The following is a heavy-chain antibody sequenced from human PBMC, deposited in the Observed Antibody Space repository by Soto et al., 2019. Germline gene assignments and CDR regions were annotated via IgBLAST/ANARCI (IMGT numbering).Heavy chain of an antibody. CDR1: GFTFSNYA. CDR2: ISFDGNNK. D-gene: IGHD4-17*01. V-gene: IGHV3-30*14. J-gene: IGHJ6*02. Sequence: GGSLRLSCSASGFTFSNYAIHWVRQAPGQGLEWVAVISFDGNNKYYTESVKGRFTISRDNSKNTAYLQMNSLGDEDTAIYYCGREDGYGDPHFYYGLVVWGQGTTVTVSS. CDR3: GREDGYGDPHFYYGLVV.